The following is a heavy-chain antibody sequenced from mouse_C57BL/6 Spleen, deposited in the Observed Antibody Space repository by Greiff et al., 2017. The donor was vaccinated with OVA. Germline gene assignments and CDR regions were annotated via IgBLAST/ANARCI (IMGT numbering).Heavy chain of an antibody. CDR3: ARGTEPYAMDY. J-gene: IGHJ4*01. D-gene: IGHD3-3*01. CDR1: GYAFSSYW. CDR2: IYPGDGDT. Sequence: QVQLQQSGAELVKPGASVKISCKASGYAFSSYWMNWVKQRPGKGLEWIGQIYPGDGDTNYNGKFKGKATLTADKSSSTAYMQLSSLTSEDSAVYFCARGTEPYAMDYWGQGTSVTVSS. V-gene: IGHV1-80*01.